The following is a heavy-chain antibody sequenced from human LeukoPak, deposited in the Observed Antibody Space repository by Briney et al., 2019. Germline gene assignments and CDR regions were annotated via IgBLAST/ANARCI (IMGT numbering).Heavy chain of an antibody. J-gene: IGHJ4*02. D-gene: IGHD2-15*01. CDR3: ARDTCSGGSCYWGY. CDR1: GYTFTSYG. CDR2: ISANNGNT. V-gene: IGHV1-18*04. Sequence: ASVNVSCKASGYTFTSYGISWVRQAPGQGLEWMGWISANNGNTNYAQKLQGRVTMTTDTSTSTAYMELRSLRSDDTAVYYCARDTCSGGSCYWGYWGQGTLVTVSS.